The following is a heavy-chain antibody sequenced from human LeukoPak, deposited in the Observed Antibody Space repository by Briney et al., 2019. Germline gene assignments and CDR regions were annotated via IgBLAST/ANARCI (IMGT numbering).Heavy chain of an antibody. Sequence: SETLSLTCAVYGGSFSGYYWSWIRQPPGKGLEWIGEINHSGSTNYNPSLKSRVTISVDTSKNQFSLKLSSVTAADTAVYYCARDQQRPYYYYYCMDVWGKGTTVTVSS. CDR1: GGSFSGYY. CDR2: INHSGST. D-gene: IGHD6-25*01. V-gene: IGHV4-34*01. J-gene: IGHJ6*04. CDR3: ARDQQRPYYYYYCMDV.